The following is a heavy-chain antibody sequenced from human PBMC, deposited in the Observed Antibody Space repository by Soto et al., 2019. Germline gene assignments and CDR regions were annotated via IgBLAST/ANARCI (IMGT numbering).Heavy chain of an antibody. Sequence: ASVKVSCKASGYTFTGYYMHWVRQAPGQGLEWMGWINPNSGGTKFAQKFQGRVTMTRDTSITTAYMELSRLRVDDTAVYYCARVAAYSSSWVDYWGQGTLVTVSS. V-gene: IGHV1-2*02. CDR1: GYTFTGYY. D-gene: IGHD6-13*01. CDR3: ARVAAYSSSWVDY. J-gene: IGHJ4*02. CDR2: INPNSGGT.